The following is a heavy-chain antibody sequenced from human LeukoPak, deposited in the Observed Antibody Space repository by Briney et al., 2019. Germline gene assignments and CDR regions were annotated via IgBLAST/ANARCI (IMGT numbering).Heavy chain of an antibody. CDR2: IYHSGST. CDR1: GGSISSGGYY. V-gene: IGHV4-30-2*01. J-gene: IGHJ4*02. Sequence: SQTLSLTCTVSGGSISSGGYYWSWIRQAPGKGLEWIGYIYHSGSTYYNPSLKSRVTISVDRSKNQFSLKLSSVTAADTAVYYCAREIYSNYDPPNFDYWGQGTLVTVSS. D-gene: IGHD4-11*01. CDR3: AREIYSNYDPPNFDY.